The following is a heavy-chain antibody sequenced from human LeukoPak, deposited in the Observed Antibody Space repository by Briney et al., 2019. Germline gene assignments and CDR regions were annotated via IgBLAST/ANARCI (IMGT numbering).Heavy chain of an antibody. D-gene: IGHD5-12*01. J-gene: IGHJ4*02. CDR1: GFTFSSYA. V-gene: IGHV3-23*01. CDR2: ISGSGGST. CDR3: AKDHLPVATKTLVDY. Sequence: PGGSLRLSCAASGFTFSSYAMSWVRQAPGKGLEWVSAISGSGGSTYYADSVKGRFTISRDNSKNTLYLQMNSLRAEDPAVYYCAKDHLPVATKTLVDYWGQGTLVTVSS.